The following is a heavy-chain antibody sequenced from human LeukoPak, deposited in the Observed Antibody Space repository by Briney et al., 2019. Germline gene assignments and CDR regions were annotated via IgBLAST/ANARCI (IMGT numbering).Heavy chain of an antibody. V-gene: IGHV4-4*07. D-gene: IGHD2-2*01. CDR3: ASTSAGNSGMDV. J-gene: IGHJ6*02. CDR1: GGSISSYY. CDR2: IYTSGNA. Sequence: SETLSLTCAVSGGSISSYYWSWIRQPAGKGLEWIGRIYTSGNANYNPSLKSRVTMSVDTSKNQLSLKVTSVTAADTAVYYCASTSAGNSGMDVWGQGTTVTASS.